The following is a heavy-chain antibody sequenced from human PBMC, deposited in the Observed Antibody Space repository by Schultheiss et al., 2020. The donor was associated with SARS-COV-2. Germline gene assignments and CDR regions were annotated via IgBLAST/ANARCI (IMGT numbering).Heavy chain of an antibody. CDR2: IWYDGSNK. D-gene: IGHD3-10*01. J-gene: IGHJ5*02. V-gene: IGHV3-33*01. CDR1: GFTFSSYG. Sequence: GESLKISCAASGFTFSSYGMHWVRQAPGKGLEWVAVIWYDGSNKYYADSVKGRFTISRDNSKNTLYLQMNSLRAEDTAVYYCARETGETYYYGSGSYYKFDPWGQGTLVTVSS. CDR3: ARETGETYYYGSGSYYKFDP.